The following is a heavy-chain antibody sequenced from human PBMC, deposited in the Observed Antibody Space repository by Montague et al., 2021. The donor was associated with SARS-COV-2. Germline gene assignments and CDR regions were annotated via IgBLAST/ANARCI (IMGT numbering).Heavy chain of an antibody. CDR3: TTVWSAYYYYYYMDV. CDR2: IKSKTGGGTT. J-gene: IGHJ6*03. D-gene: IGHD3-10*01. CDR1: GFTFSNAW. V-gene: IGHV3-15*01. Sequence: SLRLSCAASGFTFSNAWMSWVRQAPGKGLEWVGRIKSKTGGGTTDYAAPVKGRFTISRDDSKNTLYLQMNSLKTEDTAVYYCTTVWSAYYYYYYMDVWGKGTTVTVSS.